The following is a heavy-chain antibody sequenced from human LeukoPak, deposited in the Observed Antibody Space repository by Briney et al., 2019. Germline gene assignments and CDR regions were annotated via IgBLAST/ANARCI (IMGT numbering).Heavy chain of an antibody. CDR1: GYTFTGYG. CDR2: INPNSGGT. V-gene: IGHV1-2*02. Sequence: ASVKVSCKASGYTFTGYGISWVRQAPGQGLEWMGWINPNSGGTNYAQKFQGRVTMTRDTSISTAYMELSRLRSDDTAVYYCVLELLGAFDIWGQGTMVTVSS. CDR3: VLELLGAFDI. J-gene: IGHJ3*02. D-gene: IGHD1-26*01.